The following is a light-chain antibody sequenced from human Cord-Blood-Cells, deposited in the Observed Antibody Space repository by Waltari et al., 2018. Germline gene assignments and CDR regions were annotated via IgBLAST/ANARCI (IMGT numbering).Light chain of an antibody. CDR2: DVS. CDR3: SSYTSSSTYA. Sequence: QSALTQPASVSGSPGQSITISCTGTSSDVGGYNYVSWYQQHPGKAPKLMIYDVSNRPSGVSNHFSGSKSGNTASLTISGLQAEYEADYYCSSYTSSSTYAVGTGTKVTV. J-gene: IGLJ1*01. CDR1: SSDVGGYNY. V-gene: IGLV2-14*01.